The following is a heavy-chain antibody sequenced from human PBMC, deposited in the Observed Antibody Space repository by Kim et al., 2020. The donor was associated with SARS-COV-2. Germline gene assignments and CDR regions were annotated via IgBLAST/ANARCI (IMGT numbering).Heavy chain of an antibody. CDR2: INSDGRIT. V-gene: IGHV3-74*01. CDR1: GFTFTNYW. D-gene: IGHD1-1*01. CDR3: ARSPNWHLDH. J-gene: IGHJ4*02. Sequence: GGSLRLSCAASGFTFTNYWMHWVRQAPGKGLVWVSRINSDGRITSSADSVKGRFTISRDNAKNTLFLQMNSLGVEDTAVYYCARSPNWHLDHWCQGTLVTVSS.